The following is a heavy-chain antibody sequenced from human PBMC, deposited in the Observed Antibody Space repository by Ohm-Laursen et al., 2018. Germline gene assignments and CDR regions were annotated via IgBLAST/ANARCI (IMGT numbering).Heavy chain of an antibody. CDR1: GGSFSGYD. Sequence: GTLSLTCAVYGGSFSGYDWSWIRQPPGKGLEWIGEINHIGRTNYNPSLESRVTISVDPSKNHFSLKLNSVTAADTALYYCVLYSSFSVSWGQGTLVTVSS. D-gene: IGHD6-6*01. J-gene: IGHJ5*02. V-gene: IGHV4-34*01. CDR2: INHIGRT. CDR3: VLYSSFSVS.